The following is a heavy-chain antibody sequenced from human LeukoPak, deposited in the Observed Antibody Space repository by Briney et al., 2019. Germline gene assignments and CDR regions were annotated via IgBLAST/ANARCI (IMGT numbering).Heavy chain of an antibody. Sequence: GGSLRLSCAASGLNVTYNYMSWVRQAPGKGLEWLSVFYSGGMTYYADSVKGRFIISRDNSKNTLYLQMNRLRAEDTAVYYCYARPVLPAAFLPSGNYMDVWGKGTTVTVSS. CDR2: FYSGGMT. D-gene: IGHD2-2*01. V-gene: IGHV3-53*01. CDR1: GLNVTYNY. CDR3: YARPVLPAAFLPSGNYMDV. J-gene: IGHJ6*03.